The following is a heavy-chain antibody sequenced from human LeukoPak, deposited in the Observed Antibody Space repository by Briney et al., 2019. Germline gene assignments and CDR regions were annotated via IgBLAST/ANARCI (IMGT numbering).Heavy chain of an antibody. CDR3: TTDPEMYYYDSSGSDY. Sequence: PGGSLRLSCAASGFTFSSYSMSWVRQAPGKGLEWVSAISSSGGSTDYTDSVKGRFTISRDNSKNTLYLQMNSLKTEDTAVYYCTTDPEMYYYDSSGSDYWGQGTLVTVSS. CDR2: ISSSGGST. D-gene: IGHD3-22*01. CDR1: GFTFSSYS. J-gene: IGHJ4*02. V-gene: IGHV3-23*01.